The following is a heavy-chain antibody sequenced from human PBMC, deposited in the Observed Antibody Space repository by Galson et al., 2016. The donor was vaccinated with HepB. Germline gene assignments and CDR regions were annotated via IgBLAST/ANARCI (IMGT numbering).Heavy chain of an antibody. CDR1: GYSFTDYW. J-gene: IGHJ4*02. CDR3: ARHVHSRSSGADGF. D-gene: IGHD6-6*01. V-gene: IGHV5-10-1*01. CDR2: IDPRDSYI. Sequence: QSGAEVKKPGESLRISCQASGYSFTDYWITWVRQMPGKGLEWMGRIDPRDSYINYSPSFQGRVTISVDRSISAAYLQWSRLRASDTATYYCARHVHSRSSGADGFWGQGSLVTVSS.